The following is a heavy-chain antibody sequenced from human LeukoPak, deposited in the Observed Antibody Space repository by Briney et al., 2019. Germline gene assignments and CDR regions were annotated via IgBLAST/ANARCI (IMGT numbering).Heavy chain of an antibody. Sequence: SGGSLRLSCAASGFIFSNYAMHWVRQAPGKGLEWVAVISYDGSNKYYADSVKGRFTISRDNAKSSLYLQMNSLRAEDTAVYYCARGNAIIGFDQWGQGTLVTVSS. CDR3: ARGNAIIGFDQ. CDR2: ISYDGSNK. CDR1: GFIFSNYA. V-gene: IGHV3-30-3*01. J-gene: IGHJ4*02. D-gene: IGHD2-8*01.